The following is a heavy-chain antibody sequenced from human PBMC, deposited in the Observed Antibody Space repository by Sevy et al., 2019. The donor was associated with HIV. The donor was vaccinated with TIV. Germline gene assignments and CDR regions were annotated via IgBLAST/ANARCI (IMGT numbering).Heavy chain of an antibody. CDR3: ARRSLRLGYCSRTSCYSSMDL. V-gene: IGHV1-69*05. J-gene: IGHJ6*02. CDR2: IIPLFITV. Sequence: ASVKVSCKTSGGTFSSDAFTWVRQAPGQGLEWMGGIIPLFITVDYVQKFQGRVTITTDEYRRTAYMELRSLRSEDTAVYFCARRSLRLGYCSRTSCYSSMDLWGQGTTVTVS. D-gene: IGHD2-2*02. CDR1: GGTFSSDA.